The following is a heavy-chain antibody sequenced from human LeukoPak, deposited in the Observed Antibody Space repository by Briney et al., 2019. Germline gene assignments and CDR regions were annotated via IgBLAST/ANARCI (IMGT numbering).Heavy chain of an antibody. J-gene: IGHJ4*02. CDR1: GFTFSSHS. Sequence: GGSLRLSCADSGFTFSSHSMSWVRQAPGMGLEWVSSISGSSSYIFYADSVKGRFTISRDNAKNSLYLQMNSLRVEDTAVYYCAGARICGGSSCYSWGFGYWGQGTLVTVSS. CDR3: AGARICGGSSCYSWGFGY. D-gene: IGHD2-15*01. CDR2: ISGSSSYI. V-gene: IGHV3-21*01.